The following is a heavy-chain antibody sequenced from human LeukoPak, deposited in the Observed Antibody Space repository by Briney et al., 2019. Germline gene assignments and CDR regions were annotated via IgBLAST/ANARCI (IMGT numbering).Heavy chain of an antibody. CDR2: INGNGGST. Sequence: GGSLRLSCAASGFTFDDYGMSWVRQAPGKGLEWVSGINGNGGSTGYADSVKGRFTISRDNAKNSLYLQINCLSAQDTALYYCARGYGDSYYFDYWGQGALVTVSS. J-gene: IGHJ4*02. CDR3: ARGYGDSYYFDY. D-gene: IGHD4-17*01. V-gene: IGHV3-20*04. CDR1: GFTFDDYG.